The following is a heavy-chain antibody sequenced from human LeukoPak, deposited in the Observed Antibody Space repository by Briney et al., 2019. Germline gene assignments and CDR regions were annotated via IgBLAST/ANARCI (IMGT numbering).Heavy chain of an antibody. Sequence: GGSLRLSCAASGFTFSSYGMHWVRQAPGKGLEWVAFIRYDGSNKYYADSVKGRLTISRDNSKNTLYLQMNSLRAEDTAVYYCAKNYDYVWGSYRYLDYWGQGNLVTVSS. J-gene: IGHJ4*02. CDR3: AKNYDYVWGSYRYLDY. CDR2: IRYDGSNK. CDR1: GFTFSSYG. V-gene: IGHV3-30*02. D-gene: IGHD3-16*02.